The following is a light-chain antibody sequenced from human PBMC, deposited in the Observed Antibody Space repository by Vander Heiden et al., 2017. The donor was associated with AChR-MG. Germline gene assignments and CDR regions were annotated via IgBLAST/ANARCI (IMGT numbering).Light chain of an antibody. Sequence: IQLTPSPFSLSASVGDRVTITCRASQVISAYLAWYRQKPGKAPELLIYAASTWQSGVPSRFSGSGSGTSFTLTISSLQPEDFATYYCQQLNSYPRTFGPGTKVAIK. V-gene: IGKV1-9*01. J-gene: IGKJ3*01. CDR3: QQLNSYPRT. CDR1: QVISAY. CDR2: AAS.